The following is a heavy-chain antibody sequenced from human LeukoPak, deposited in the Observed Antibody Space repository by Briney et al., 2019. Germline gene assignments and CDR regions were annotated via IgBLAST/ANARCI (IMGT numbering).Heavy chain of an antibody. J-gene: IGHJ4*02. D-gene: IGHD3-3*01. CDR3: AKVVYYDFWSGYIHFDY. V-gene: IGHV3-23*01. CDR1: GFTSSSYA. Sequence: GGSLRLSCAASGFTSSSYAMSWVRQAPGKGLEWVSAISGSGGSTYYADSVKGRFTISRDNSKNTLYLQMNSLRAEDTAVYYCAKVVYYDFWSGYIHFDYWGQGTLVTVSS. CDR2: ISGSGGST.